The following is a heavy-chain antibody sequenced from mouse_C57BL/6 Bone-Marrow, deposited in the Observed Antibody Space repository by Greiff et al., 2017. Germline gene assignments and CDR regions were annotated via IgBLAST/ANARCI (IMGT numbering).Heavy chain of an antibody. Sequence: VQLQQSGAELVRPGASVKLSCTASGFNIKDDYMHWVQQTPEQGLEWIGWIDPENGDTEYASNFQGKATITADTSTNTAYLQLSSLTSEDTAVYYCTRAGTFAYWGQGTLVTVYA. CDR2: IDPENGDT. J-gene: IGHJ3*01. CDR3: TRAGTFAY. V-gene: IGHV14-4*01. D-gene: IGHD4-1*01. CDR1: GFNIKDDY.